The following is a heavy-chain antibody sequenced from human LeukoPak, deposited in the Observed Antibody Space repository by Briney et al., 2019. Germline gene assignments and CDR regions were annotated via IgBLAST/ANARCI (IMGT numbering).Heavy chain of an antibody. CDR2: NNHSGRT. CDR1: GGSLSSYY. CDR3: ARGRTRFAFFI. Sequence: SETRSLTCTLSGGSLSSYYWRWLRQPPGKGRERSGENNHSGRTNNNPTLTSRVTISVDTSQNHFSLKLSAVTAADTAVYYCARGRTRFAFFIWGQGTIVTVSS. D-gene: IGHD2-8*01. J-gene: IGHJ3*02. V-gene: IGHV4-34*01.